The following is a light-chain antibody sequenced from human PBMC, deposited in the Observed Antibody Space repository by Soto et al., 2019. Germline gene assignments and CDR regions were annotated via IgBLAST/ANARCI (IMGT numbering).Light chain of an antibody. V-gene: IGKV1-5*01. CDR2: DAS. CDR3: HQYNIYPYP. J-gene: IGKJ2*01. Sequence: DIQMTQSPSTLSASVGDRVTITGRASQSISSWLAWYQQKPGKAPKLLIYDASSLESGVPSRFSGSGSGTEFTLTISSLQPDDFELYYCHQYNIYPYPFGHRNPREIK. CDR1: QSISSW.